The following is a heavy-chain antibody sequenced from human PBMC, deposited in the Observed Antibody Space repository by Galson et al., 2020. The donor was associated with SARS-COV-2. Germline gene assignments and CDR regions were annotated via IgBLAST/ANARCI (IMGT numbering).Heavy chain of an antibody. Sequence: SGGSLRLSCAASGFTFSSYGMHWVRQAPGKGLEWVAVIWYDGSNKYYADSVKGRFTISRDNSKNTLYLQMNSLRAEDTAVYYCAREESGSGSLGFRYYFDYWGQGTLVTVSS. CDR2: IWYDGSNK. J-gene: IGHJ4*02. D-gene: IGHD1-26*01. CDR3: AREESGSGSLGFRYYFDY. CDR1: GFTFSSYG. V-gene: IGHV3-33*01.